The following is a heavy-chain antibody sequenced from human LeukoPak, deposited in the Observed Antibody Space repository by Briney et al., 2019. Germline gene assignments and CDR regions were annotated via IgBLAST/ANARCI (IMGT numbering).Heavy chain of an antibody. CDR1: GGSISSSNW. CDR3: ARVMDGYYTNWFDP. J-gene: IGHJ5*02. D-gene: IGHD4-17*01. CDR2: IYHSGST. Sequence: SGTLSLTCAVSGGSISSSNWWSWVRQPPGKGLEWIGEIYHSGSTNYNPSLKSRVTISVDKSKNQFSLKLSSVTAADTAVYYCARVMDGYYTNWFDPWGQGTLVTVSS. V-gene: IGHV4-4*02.